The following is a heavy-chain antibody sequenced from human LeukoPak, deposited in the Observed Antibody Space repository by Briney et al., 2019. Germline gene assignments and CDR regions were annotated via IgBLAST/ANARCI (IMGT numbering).Heavy chain of an antibody. Sequence: PETLSLTCTVSGGSISSYYWSWIRQPPGKGLEWIAYIYYSGNTNSNPSLKSRLTISVDTSKNQFYLKLSSVTAADTAVYYCARGGTYYYYWGQGTLVTVSS. V-gene: IGHV4-59*01. D-gene: IGHD1-26*01. CDR2: IYYSGNT. CDR3: ARGGTYYYY. J-gene: IGHJ4*02. CDR1: GGSISSYY.